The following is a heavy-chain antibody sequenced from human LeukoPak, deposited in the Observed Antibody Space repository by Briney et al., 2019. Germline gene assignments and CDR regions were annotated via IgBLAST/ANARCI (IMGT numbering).Heavy chain of an antibody. D-gene: IGHD2-8*01. CDR1: GGSISSSSYY. J-gene: IGHJ4*02. CDR2: IYYSGST. V-gene: IGHV4-39*07. CDR3: ARVLSYTLGY. Sequence: SETLSLTCTVSGGSISSSSYYWGWIRQPPGKGLEWIGSIYYSGSTYYNPSLKSRVTISVDTSKNQFSLKLSSVTAADTAVYYCARVLSYTLGYWGQGTLVTVSS.